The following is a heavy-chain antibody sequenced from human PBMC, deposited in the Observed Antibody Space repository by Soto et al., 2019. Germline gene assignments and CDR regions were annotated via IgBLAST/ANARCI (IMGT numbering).Heavy chain of an antibody. CDR3: ARGRWELLPFES. CDR1: GFTFSSFW. J-gene: IGHJ4*02. CDR2: INSDGSRI. V-gene: IGHV3-74*01. D-gene: IGHD1-26*01. Sequence: EVQLVESGGGLVQPGGSLRLSCAASGFTFSSFWMHWVRQAPGKGSVCVSRINSDGSRITYADSVKGRFTISRDNAKNTLYLQMNSLRAEDTAVYYCARGRWELLPFESWGQGTLVTVSS.